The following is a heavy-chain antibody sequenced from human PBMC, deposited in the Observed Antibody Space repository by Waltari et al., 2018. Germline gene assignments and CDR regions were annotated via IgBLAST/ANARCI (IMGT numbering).Heavy chain of an antibody. Sequence: QVQLQESGPGLVKPSETLSLTCSVSGVSISAYYWSWLRQPAGKGLEWIGRIYSRGGSDYNSSLKSLATVSIHTSKKQFALELISVTAADTAVYYCARDHVVVLNNWFDSWGQGIQVTVPS. D-gene: IGHD2-21*01. CDR3: ARDHVVVLNNWFDS. CDR1: GVSISAYY. CDR2: IYSRGGS. J-gene: IGHJ5*01. V-gene: IGHV4-4*07.